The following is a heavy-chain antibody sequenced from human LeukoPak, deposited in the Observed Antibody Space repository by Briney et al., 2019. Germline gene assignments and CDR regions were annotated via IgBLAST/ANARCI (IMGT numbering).Heavy chain of an antibody. Sequence: ASVKVSCKASGYTFTSYAMHWVRQAPGQRLEWMGWINAGNGNTKYSQKFQGRVTITADESTSTAYMELSSLRSEDTAVYYCARGEGITIFGVVNNWYFDLWGRGTLVTVSS. CDR1: GYTFTSYA. D-gene: IGHD3-3*01. V-gene: IGHV1-3*01. CDR3: ARGEGITIFGVVNNWYFDL. CDR2: INAGNGNT. J-gene: IGHJ2*01.